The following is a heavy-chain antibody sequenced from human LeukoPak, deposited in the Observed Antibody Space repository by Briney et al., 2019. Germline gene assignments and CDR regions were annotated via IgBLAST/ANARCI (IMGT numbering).Heavy chain of an antibody. CDR3: ARPHYYDSSGYYYLFDY. CDR1: GFTFSSHS. CDR2: ISSSSSYI. J-gene: IGHJ4*02. D-gene: IGHD3-22*01. V-gene: IGHV3-21*01. Sequence: GGSLRLSCAASGFTFSSHSMNWVRQAPGKGLEWASSISSSSSYIYYADSVKGRFTISRDNAKNSLYLQMNSLRAEDTAVYYCARPHYYDSSGYYYLFDYWGQGTLVTVSS.